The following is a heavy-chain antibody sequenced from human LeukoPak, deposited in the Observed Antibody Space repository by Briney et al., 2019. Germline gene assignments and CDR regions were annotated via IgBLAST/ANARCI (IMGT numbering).Heavy chain of an antibody. CDR3: AKVPVVPAAIPGYFQH. J-gene: IGHJ1*01. D-gene: IGHD2-2*02. Sequence: GGSLRLSCTASGFTFGDYAMSWVRQAPGKGLEWVSAISGSGGSTYYADSVKGRFTISRDNSKNTLYLQMNSLRAEDMAVYYCAKVPVVPAAIPGYFQHWGQGTLVTVSS. CDR2: ISGSGGST. CDR1: GFTFGDYA. V-gene: IGHV3-23*01.